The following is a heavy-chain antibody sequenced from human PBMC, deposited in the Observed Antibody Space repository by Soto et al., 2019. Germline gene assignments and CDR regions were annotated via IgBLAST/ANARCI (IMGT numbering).Heavy chain of an antibody. CDR1: GYTLTELS. J-gene: IGHJ5*02. CDR3: ATDSILNWFDP. D-gene: IGHD2-15*01. Sequence: QVQLVQSGAEVKKPGASVKVSCKASGYTLTELSMHWVRQAPGKGLEWMGGCDPEDGETIYAQKFQGRVSMTEDTSTDTAYMDLSSLRSEGTAVYYYATDSILNWFDPWFQGTLVTVSS. V-gene: IGHV1-24*01. CDR2: CDPEDGET.